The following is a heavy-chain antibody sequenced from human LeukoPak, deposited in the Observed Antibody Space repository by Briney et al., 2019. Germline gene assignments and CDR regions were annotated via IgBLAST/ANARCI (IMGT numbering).Heavy chain of an antibody. CDR3: ARGSASLTYYDFWSDLDY. Sequence: SVKVSCKASGGTFSSYAISWVRQAPGQGLEWMGGIIPIFGTANYAQKFQGRVTMTRDTSTSTVYMELSSLRSEDTAVYYCARGSASLTYYDFWSDLDYWGQGTLVTVSS. V-gene: IGHV1-69*05. D-gene: IGHD3-3*01. CDR2: IIPIFGTA. CDR1: GGTFSSYA. J-gene: IGHJ4*02.